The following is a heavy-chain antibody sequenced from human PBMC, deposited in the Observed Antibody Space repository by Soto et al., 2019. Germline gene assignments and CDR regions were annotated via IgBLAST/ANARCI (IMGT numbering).Heavy chain of an antibody. CDR1: GFTFSSYA. CDR3: AKPQIVGASFYAFDI. Sequence: GGSLRLSCAASGFTFSSYAMHWVRQAPGKGLEWVAVISYDGSNKYYADSVKGRFTISRDNSKNTLYLQMNSLRAEDTAVYYCAKPQIVGASFYAFDIWGKGTMVTVSS. V-gene: IGHV3-30*04. CDR2: ISYDGSNK. J-gene: IGHJ3*02. D-gene: IGHD1-26*01.